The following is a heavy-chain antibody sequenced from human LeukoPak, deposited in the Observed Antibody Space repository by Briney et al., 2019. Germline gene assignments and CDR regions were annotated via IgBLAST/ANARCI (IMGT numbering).Heavy chain of an antibody. J-gene: IGHJ4*02. CDR3: ARGGLYGGSSAFDF. D-gene: IGHD4-23*01. Sequence: GGSLRLSCAASGFTFSSYSVNWVRQAPGKGLEWVGRSRNKADSYTTEHAASVKGRFTISRDDSKNSLYLQMNYLKTEDTAVYYCARGGLYGGSSAFDFWGQGTLVTVSS. CDR2: SRNKADSYTT. V-gene: IGHV3-72*01. CDR1: GFTFSSYS.